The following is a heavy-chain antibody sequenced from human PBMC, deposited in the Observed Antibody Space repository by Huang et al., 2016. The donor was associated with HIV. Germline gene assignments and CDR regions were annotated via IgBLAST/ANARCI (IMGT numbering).Heavy chain of an antibody. V-gene: IGHV3-53*01. J-gene: IGHJ6*02. D-gene: IGHD3-3*01. Sequence: EVQVVESGGGLTQPGGSLRFSCVVSGLSVSGNYLTWVRQAPGKGLEWIALCDTGDDTFYADSVKGRFTISRDNSRNTVFLQMNSLRAEDTAVYYCATFTIFGVDKGVWGQGTTVTVSS. CDR1: GLSVSGNY. CDR2: CDTGDDT. CDR3: ATFTIFGVDKGV.